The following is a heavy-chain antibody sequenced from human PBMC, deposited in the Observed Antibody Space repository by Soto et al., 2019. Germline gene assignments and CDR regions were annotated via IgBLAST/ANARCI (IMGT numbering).Heavy chain of an antibody. CDR2: IGTAGDA. Sequence: PGGSLRLSCAASGFTFGNYDTHWVRQTTGKGLEWVSAIGTAGDAYYPASVKGRFTISRENARNSLYLQMNSLRAEDTAVYFCARQTGTRGYYYDGMDVWGQGTTVTVSS. CDR3: ARQTGTRGYYYDGMDV. J-gene: IGHJ6*02. V-gene: IGHV3-13*01. CDR1: GFTFGNYD. D-gene: IGHD1-1*01.